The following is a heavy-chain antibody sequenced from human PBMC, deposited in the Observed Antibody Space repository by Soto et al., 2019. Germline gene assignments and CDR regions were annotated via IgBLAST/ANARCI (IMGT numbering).Heavy chain of an antibody. V-gene: IGHV1-69*02. D-gene: IGHD6-13*01. J-gene: IGHJ5*02. CDR2: IIPILGIA. Sequence: SVKVSCKASGGTFSSYTISWVRQAPGQGLEWMGRIIPILGIANYAQKFQGRVAITADKSTSTAYMELSSLRSEDTAVYYCATEAHSSSWYLSWFDPWGQGTLVTVSS. CDR3: ATEAHSSSWYLSWFDP. CDR1: GGTFSSYT.